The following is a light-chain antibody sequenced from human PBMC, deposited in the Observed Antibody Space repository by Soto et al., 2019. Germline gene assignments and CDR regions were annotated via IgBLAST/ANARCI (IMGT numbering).Light chain of an antibody. CDR1: SSDVGSHNL. Sequence: QSALTQPASVSGSPGQSITISCTGNSSDVGSHNLVSWYQQHPGQAPKLMIYEVTKRPLGVSTRFSASKSGNTASLTISGLQAEDEAAYYCCSYGGSRALFGGGTLLTVL. J-gene: IGLJ7*01. V-gene: IGLV2-23*02. CDR2: EVT. CDR3: CSYGGSRAL.